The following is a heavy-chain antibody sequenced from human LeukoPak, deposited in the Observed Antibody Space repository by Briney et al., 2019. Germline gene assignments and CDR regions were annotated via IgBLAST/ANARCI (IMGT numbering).Heavy chain of an antibody. D-gene: IGHD3/OR15-3a*01. V-gene: IGHV4-61*02. J-gene: IGHJ4*02. CDR2: IYTSGST. CDR3: ARVRPDWEDED. CDR1: GGSISSGSYY. Sequence: SETLSLTCTVSGGSISSGSYYWSWIRQPAGKGLEWIGRIYTSGSTNYNPSLKSRVTISVDTSKNQFSLRLSSVTAADTAVYYCARVRPDWEDEDWGQGTLVTVSS.